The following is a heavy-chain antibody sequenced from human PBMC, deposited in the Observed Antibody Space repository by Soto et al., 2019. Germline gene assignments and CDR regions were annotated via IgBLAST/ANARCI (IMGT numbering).Heavy chain of an antibody. D-gene: IGHD4-17*01. J-gene: IGHJ3*01. CDR3: GKDPNGDYFAAFDF. CDR2: ITGSGDYT. V-gene: IGHV3-23*01. CDR1: GFTFSSYA. Sequence: EVQMLESGGGLVQPGGSLRLSCAASGFTFSSYALTWVRQAPGKGLEWVSSITGSGDYTRYTDSVKGRFTITRDNAKNTLFLQMKSLRADDTAIYYCGKDPNGDYFAAFDFWGQGTMVTVYS.